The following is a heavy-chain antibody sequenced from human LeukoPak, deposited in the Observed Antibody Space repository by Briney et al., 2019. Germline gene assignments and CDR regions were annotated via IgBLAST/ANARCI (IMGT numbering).Heavy chain of an antibody. CDR3: AREIVPNYWYFDL. CDR2: ISYDGSNK. J-gene: IGHJ2*01. V-gene: IGHV3-30*04. D-gene: IGHD3-22*01. CDR1: GFTFSSYA. Sequence: PGGSLRLSCAASGFTFSSYAMHWVRQAPGKGLEWVAVISYDGSNKYYADSVKGRFTISRDNSKNTLYLQMNSLRAEDTAVYYCAREIVPNYWYFDLWGRGTLVTVSS.